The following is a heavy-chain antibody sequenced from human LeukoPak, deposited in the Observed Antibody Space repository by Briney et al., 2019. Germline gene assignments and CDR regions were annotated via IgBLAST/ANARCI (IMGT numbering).Heavy chain of an antibody. D-gene: IGHD3-10*01. Sequence: PGGSLRLSCAASGFSFNNYGMHWVRHTPSKGLEWVAFIRFDETEKFYADSVKGRFTISRDNSKNTLYLQMNNLRAEDTAIYYCATDYYVSGSYYRLFYWGQGTLVTVSS. J-gene: IGHJ4*02. V-gene: IGHV3-30*02. CDR1: GFSFNNYG. CDR2: IRFDETEK. CDR3: ATDYYVSGSYYRLFY.